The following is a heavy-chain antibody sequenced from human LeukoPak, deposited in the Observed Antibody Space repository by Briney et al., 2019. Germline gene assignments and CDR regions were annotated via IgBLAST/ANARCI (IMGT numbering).Heavy chain of an antibody. V-gene: IGHV4-59*08. D-gene: IGHD2-15*01. CDR3: ATHPCIGGSCPNPSDP. CDR1: GGSISSYY. J-gene: IGHJ5*02. CDR2: IYSSGST. Sequence: SETLSLTCTVSGGSISSYYWSWIRQPPGGGLVWLGYIYSSGSTSYKPSFKSRVTVSVDTSNNQFSLKLSSVTAADTAVYYCATHPCIGGSCPNPSDPWGQGTLVTVAS.